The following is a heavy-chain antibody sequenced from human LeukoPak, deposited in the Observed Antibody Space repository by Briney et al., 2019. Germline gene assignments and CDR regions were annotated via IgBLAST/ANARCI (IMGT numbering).Heavy chain of an antibody. CDR2: IYTSGST. J-gene: IGHJ3*02. D-gene: IGHD6-13*01. Sequence: SETLSLTCTVSGGSISSYYWSWIRQPAGKGLEGIGRIYTSGSTNYNPSLKSRVTMSVATSKNQFSLKLSSVTAADTAVYYCARETGYSSPLDIWGHGTMVTASS. V-gene: IGHV4-4*07. CDR3: ARETGYSSPLDI. CDR1: GGSISSYY.